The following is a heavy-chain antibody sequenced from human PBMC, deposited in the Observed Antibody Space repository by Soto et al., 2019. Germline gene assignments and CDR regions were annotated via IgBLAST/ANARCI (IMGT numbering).Heavy chain of an antibody. V-gene: IGHV4-34*01. CDR3: ARRRYCSGGSCYSFDY. D-gene: IGHD2-15*01. CDR1: GGSFSGYY. Sequence: QVQLQQWGAGLLKPSETLSLTCAVYGGSFSGYYWSWIRQPPGKGLEWIGEINHSGSTNYNPSLKSRVTISVDTSKNQFPLKLSSVTAADTAVYYCARRRYCSGGSCYSFDYWGRGTLVTVSS. CDR2: INHSGST. J-gene: IGHJ4*02.